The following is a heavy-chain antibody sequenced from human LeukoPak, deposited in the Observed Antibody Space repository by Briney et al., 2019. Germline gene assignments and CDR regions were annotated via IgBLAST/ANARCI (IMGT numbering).Heavy chain of an antibody. CDR2: IYTSGST. CDR1: GGSISSYY. Sequence: SETLSLTCTVSGGSISSYYWSWIRQPAGKGLEWIGRIYTSGSTNYNPSLKRRVTMSVDTSKNQFSLKLSSVTAADTAVYYCARDSGVVAATTTFDPWGQGTLVTVSS. V-gene: IGHV4-4*07. CDR3: ARDSGVVAATTTFDP. D-gene: IGHD2-15*01. J-gene: IGHJ5*02.